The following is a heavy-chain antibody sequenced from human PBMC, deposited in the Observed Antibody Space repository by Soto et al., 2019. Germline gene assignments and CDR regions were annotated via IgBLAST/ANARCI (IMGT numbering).Heavy chain of an antibody. Sequence: SLRLSCTASGFTFGDYAMSWFRQAPGKGLEWVGFIRSKAYGGTTEYAASVKGRFTISRDDSKSIAYLQMNSLKTEDTAVYYCTRGKTVLRFLEWLPYSWFDPWGQGTLVTVS. V-gene: IGHV3-49*03. D-gene: IGHD3-3*01. CDR3: TRGKTVLRFLEWLPYSWFDP. J-gene: IGHJ5*02. CDR2: IRSKAYGGTT. CDR1: GFTFGDYA.